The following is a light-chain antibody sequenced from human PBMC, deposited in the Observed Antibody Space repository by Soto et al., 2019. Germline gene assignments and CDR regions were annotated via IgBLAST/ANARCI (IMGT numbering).Light chain of an antibody. V-gene: IGKV2-30*01. CDR2: KVS. CDR3: MQGTHWPPYT. CDR1: QSLVYIDGTAY. Sequence: DVVMTQSPLSLPVTLGQPASISCRSSQSLVYIDGTAYLNWFHERPGQSPRRLIYKVSYRDSGVPDRFSGSGSGTDFTLKISRVEAEDVGVYYCMQGTHWPPYTFGQGTKLEIK. J-gene: IGKJ2*01.